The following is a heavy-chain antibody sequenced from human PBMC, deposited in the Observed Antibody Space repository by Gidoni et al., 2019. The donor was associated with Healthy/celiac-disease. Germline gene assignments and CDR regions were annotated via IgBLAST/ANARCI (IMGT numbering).Heavy chain of an antibody. CDR1: GFTFRSYE. V-gene: IGHV3-48*03. D-gene: IGHD4-17*01. Sequence: EVQLVESGGGLVQPGGSLSPSCAASGFTFRSYEMNWVRQAPGKGPEWVSYISSSGSTIYYANSVKGRFTITRDNAKNSLYLQMNSLRAEDTAVYYCARDPGIRWSNHFDYWGQGTLVTVSS. CDR3: ARDPGIRWSNHFDY. J-gene: IGHJ4*02. CDR2: ISSSGSTI.